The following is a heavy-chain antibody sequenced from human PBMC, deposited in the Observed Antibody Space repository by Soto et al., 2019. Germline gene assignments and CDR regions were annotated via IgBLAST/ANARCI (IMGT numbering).Heavy chain of an antibody. J-gene: IGHJ5*02. CDR1: GFTYYSYA. Sequence: EVKLLESGGGLVQPGGSLRLSCVASGFTYYSYAMRWVRQAPGQGLEWVSTITGGADNPHYADSVRGRFTISRDNSKNTLSLQMNSLRVEDTAVYHCAKGRIAVAAPYNWFDPWGQGTLVTVSS. V-gene: IGHV3-23*01. CDR3: AKGRIAVAAPYNWFDP. D-gene: IGHD6-19*01. CDR2: ITGGADNP.